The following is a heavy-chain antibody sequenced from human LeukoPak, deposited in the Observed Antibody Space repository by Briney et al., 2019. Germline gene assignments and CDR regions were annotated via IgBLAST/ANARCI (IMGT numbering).Heavy chain of an antibody. V-gene: IGHV3-7*01. CDR3: ARDRGIVAQFDP. J-gene: IGHJ5*02. Sequence: GGSLRLSCAASGFTLSGYWMSWVRQVPGKGLEWVANIKQDGSEMYYLDSVKGRFIISRDNAKNSLYLQMNSLRAEDTAVYYCARDRGIVAQFDPWGQGTLVTVSS. CDR2: IKQDGSEM. D-gene: IGHD1-26*01. CDR1: GFTLSGYW.